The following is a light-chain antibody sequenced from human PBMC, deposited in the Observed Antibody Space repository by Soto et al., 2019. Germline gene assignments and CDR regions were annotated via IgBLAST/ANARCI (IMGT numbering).Light chain of an antibody. CDR3: QSYDSSLSGSYV. CDR2: GNS. CDR1: SSNIGAGYD. V-gene: IGLV1-40*01. Sequence: VLPQACSVSRSPGPTGPITNTRSSSNIGAGYDVHWYQQLPGTAPKLLIYGNSNRPSGVPDRFSGSKSGTSASLAITGLQAEDEADYYCQSYDSSLSGSYVFGTGTKVTVL. J-gene: IGLJ1*01.